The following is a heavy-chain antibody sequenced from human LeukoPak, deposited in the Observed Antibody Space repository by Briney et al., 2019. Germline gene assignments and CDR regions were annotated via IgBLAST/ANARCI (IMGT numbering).Heavy chain of an antibody. V-gene: IGHV3-23*01. CDR2: ISGSGGST. J-gene: IGHJ4*02. D-gene: IGHD4-17*01. CDR1: GFTVSSYG. Sequence: QPGGSLRLAWAAAGFTVSSYGMSWVRQARGKGLEWVSAISGSGGSTYYADCVKGRFTISRDNSKNTLYLQMNSLRAEDTAVYYCAKAILRYYFDYWGQGTLVTVSS. CDR3: AKAILRYYFDY.